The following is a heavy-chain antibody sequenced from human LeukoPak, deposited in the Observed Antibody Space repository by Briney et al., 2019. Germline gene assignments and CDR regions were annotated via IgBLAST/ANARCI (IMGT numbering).Heavy chain of an antibody. CDR3: AKDVGWDYGDYVPPLANDY. J-gene: IGHJ4*02. D-gene: IGHD4-17*01. V-gene: IGHV3-30*02. CDR2: IRYDGSNK. Sequence: PGGSLRLSCAAAGFTFNKCDMHWVRQAPGKGLEWVAFIRYDGSNKYYADSVKGRFSISRDNSKNTLYLQMNSLRAEDTAVYYCAKDVGWDYGDYVPPLANDYWGQGTLVTVSS. CDR1: GFTFNKCD.